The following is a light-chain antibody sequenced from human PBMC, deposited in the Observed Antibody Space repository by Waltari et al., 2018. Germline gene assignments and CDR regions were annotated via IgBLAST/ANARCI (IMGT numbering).Light chain of an antibody. CDR3: QHGFGLT. CDR2: KTS. J-gene: IGKJ4*01. Sequence: DLQVSLSPSPLSPPVGDRATITCRASENVNNYLNWYQQKPGKAPNLLIYKTSTLQSGVPSRFSGSGSGTDYSFTISSLQSEDVATYYCQHGFGLTFGGGTKVEI. V-gene: IGKV1-39*02. CDR1: ENVNNY.